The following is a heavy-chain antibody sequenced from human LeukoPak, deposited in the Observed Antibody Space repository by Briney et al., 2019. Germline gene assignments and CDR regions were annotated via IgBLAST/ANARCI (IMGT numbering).Heavy chain of an antibody. D-gene: IGHD3-3*01. CDR2: ISHHGSNK. CDR1: GFTFSTYG. J-gene: IGHJ4*02. CDR3: ARVQITIFGVEFDY. Sequence: GRSLRLSCVASGFTFSTYGMNWVRQAPGKGLEWVADISHHGSNKFYADSVKGRFTISRDNSKNTLYLQMNSLRAEDTAVYYCARVQITIFGVEFDYWGQGTLVTVSS. V-gene: IGHV3-30*03.